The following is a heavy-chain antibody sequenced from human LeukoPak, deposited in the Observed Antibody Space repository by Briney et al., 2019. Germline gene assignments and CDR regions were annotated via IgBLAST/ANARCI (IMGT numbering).Heavy chain of an antibody. J-gene: IGHJ4*02. CDR1: GFTFDDYA. Sequence: GRSLRLSCAASGFTFDDYAMHWVRQAPGKGLEWVSSISWNSGTIGYADSVKGRFTISRDNAKNSLYLQMNSLRAEDTAVYYCARVGTGYNGPFDYWGQGTLVTVSS. CDR3: ARVGTGYNGPFDY. CDR2: ISWNSGTI. V-gene: IGHV3-9*01. D-gene: IGHD3/OR15-3a*01.